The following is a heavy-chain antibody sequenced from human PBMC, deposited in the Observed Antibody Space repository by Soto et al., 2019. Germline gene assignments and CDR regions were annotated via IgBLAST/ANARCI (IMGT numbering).Heavy chain of an antibody. Sequence: HPGGSLRLSCAASGFTFSSYWMSWVRQAPGKGLVWVANIKGDGSERHYVDSVKGRFIISRDNAKNSLFLQMNSLRVEDTAVYYCARDGCTSATCDVYGMDVWGQGTTVTVSS. D-gene: IGHD2-2*01. CDR3: ARDGCTSATCDVYGMDV. CDR1: GFTFSSYW. V-gene: IGHV3-7*03. CDR2: IKGDGSER. J-gene: IGHJ6*02.